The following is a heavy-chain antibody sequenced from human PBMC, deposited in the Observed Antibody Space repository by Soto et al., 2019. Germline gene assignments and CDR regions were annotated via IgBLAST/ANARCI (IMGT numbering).Heavy chain of an antibody. CDR2: ISSSSSTI. J-gene: IGHJ4*02. CDR3: ARDHYDFWSGYYSRSDGFDY. V-gene: IGHV3-48*01. Sequence: GGSLRLSCAASGFTFSSYSRNWVRQAPGKGLEWVSYISSSSSTIYYADSVKGRFTISRDNAKNSLYLQMNSLRAEDTAVYYCARDHYDFWSGYYSRSDGFDYWGQGTLVTVSS. D-gene: IGHD3-3*01. CDR1: GFTFSSYS.